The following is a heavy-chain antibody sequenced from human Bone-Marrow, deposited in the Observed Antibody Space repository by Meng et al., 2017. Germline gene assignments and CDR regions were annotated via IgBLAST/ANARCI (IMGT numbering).Heavy chain of an antibody. Sequence: GQLVRSGAEVKKPGASVKCSCKPYGYNFPDYYIHWGRRDPGQGLEWMGRINPKSGDTHYAQKFQARVTMTGDTSISTAYMELTGLSSDDTAMYYCARDEDISAAGKLFGDYWGQGTLVTVSS. J-gene: IGHJ4*02. CDR2: INPKSGDT. CDR3: ARDEDISAAGKLFGDY. CDR1: GYNFPDYY. V-gene: IGHV1-2*06. D-gene: IGHD6-25*01.